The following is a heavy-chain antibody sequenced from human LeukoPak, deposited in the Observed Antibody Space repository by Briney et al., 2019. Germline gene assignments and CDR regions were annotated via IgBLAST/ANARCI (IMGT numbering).Heavy chain of an antibody. D-gene: IGHD3-3*01. CDR3: TTVNFWSGYYRNYFDY. CDR1: GFTFSNAW. CDR2: IKSKTDGGTT. Sequence: PGVSLRLSCAASGFTFSNAWMSWVRQAPGKGLEWVGRIKSKTDGGTTDYAAPVKGRFTISRDDSKNTLYLQMNSLKTEDTAVYYCTTVNFWSGYYRNYFDYWGQGTLVTVSS. J-gene: IGHJ4*02. V-gene: IGHV3-15*01.